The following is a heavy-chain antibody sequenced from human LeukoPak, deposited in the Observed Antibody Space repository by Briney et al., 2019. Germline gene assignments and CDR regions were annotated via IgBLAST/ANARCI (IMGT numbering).Heavy chain of an antibody. Sequence: GGSLRLSCAASGFTFSDYWIHWVRQAPGKGLVWVLRINTDGSITNYADSVKGRFSISRDNAKNTLYLQMSSLRAEDTAVYYCARDRGPRTGFMVREAYDYWGQGTLVTVSS. V-gene: IGHV3-74*01. CDR2: INTDGSIT. CDR3: ARDRGPRTGFMVREAYDY. J-gene: IGHJ4*02. CDR1: GFTFSDYW. D-gene: IGHD3-10*01.